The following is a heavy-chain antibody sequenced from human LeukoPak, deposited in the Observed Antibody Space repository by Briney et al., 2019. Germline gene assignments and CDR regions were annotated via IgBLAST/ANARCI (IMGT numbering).Heavy chain of an antibody. V-gene: IGHV3-30*02. CDR1: GFTFSSYG. Sequence: GGSLRLSCAASGFTFSSYGMHWVRQAPGKGLEWVAFIRYDGSNKYYADSVKGRFTISRDNAKNTLYLQMNSLRVEDTAVYYCAKDSGTPGFNFDYWGQGSLVTVSS. CDR3: AKDSGTPGFNFDY. CDR2: IRYDGSNK. D-gene: IGHD1-14*01. J-gene: IGHJ4*02.